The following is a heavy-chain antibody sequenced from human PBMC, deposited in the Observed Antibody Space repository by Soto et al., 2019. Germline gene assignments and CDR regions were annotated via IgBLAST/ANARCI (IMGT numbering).Heavy chain of an antibody. CDR2: ISSSSSYI. D-gene: IGHD3-22*01. J-gene: IGHJ4*02. Sequence: GGCLALSCASSGYTVSSYSMNSVRQAQGKGLEWVSSISSSSSYIYYADSVKGRFTISRDNAKNSLYLQMNSLRAEDTAVYYCARDHDSSGYYWGLFDYWGQGTLVTVSS. CDR1: GYTVSSYS. CDR3: ARDHDSSGYYWGLFDY. V-gene: IGHV3-21*01.